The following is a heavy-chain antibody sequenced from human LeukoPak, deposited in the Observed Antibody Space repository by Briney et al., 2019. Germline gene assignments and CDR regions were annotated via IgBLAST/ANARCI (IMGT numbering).Heavy chain of an antibody. J-gene: IGHJ4*02. CDR2: IMGDGSNT. Sequence: PGGSLRLSCAASGFTFSSYWMHWVRQAPGKGLVWVSRIMGDGSNTVYADSVKGRFTVSRDNAKNTLYLQMNSLRAEDTAVYYCARDRSASHDYWGRGTLVTVSS. CDR1: GFTFSSYW. CDR3: ARDRSASHDY. V-gene: IGHV3-74*01.